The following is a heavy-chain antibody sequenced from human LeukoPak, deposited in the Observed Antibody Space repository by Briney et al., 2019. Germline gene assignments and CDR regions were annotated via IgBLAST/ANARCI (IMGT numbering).Heavy chain of an antibody. J-gene: IGHJ3*02. Sequence: GGSLRLSCAASGFTVSSKYMSWVRQAPGKGLEWVSVIYSGGSTYYADSVKGRFTISRDNSKNTLYLQMNSLRAEDTAVYYCARDLTISYAFDIWGQGTMVTVSS. CDR2: IYSGGST. V-gene: IGHV3-66*02. CDR1: GFTVSSKY. CDR3: ARDLTISYAFDI. D-gene: IGHD3-3*01.